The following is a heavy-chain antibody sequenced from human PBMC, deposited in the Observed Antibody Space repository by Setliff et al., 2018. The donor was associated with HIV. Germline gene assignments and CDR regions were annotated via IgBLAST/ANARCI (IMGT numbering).Heavy chain of an antibody. J-gene: IGHJ6*03. V-gene: IGHV1-46*01. CDR1: GYTFTSDY. D-gene: IGHD1-7*01. Sequence: ASVKVSCKASGYTFTSDYIHWVRQAPGQGLEWMGIINPAGNPTSYAQKFQGRLTMTRDTSTNTVYMELSSLRSEDTAVYYCAKDMGTSEYYYYMDVWGKGTTVTVSS. CDR2: INPAGNPT. CDR3: AKDMGTSEYYYYMDV.